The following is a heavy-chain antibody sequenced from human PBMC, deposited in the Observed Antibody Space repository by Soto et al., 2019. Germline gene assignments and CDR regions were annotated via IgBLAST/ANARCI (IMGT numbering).Heavy chain of an antibody. J-gene: IGHJ6*02. CDR2: ISYDGSNK. V-gene: IGHV3-30*18. Sequence: QVQLVESGGGVVQPGRSLRLSCAASGFTFGTYAMLWVRQAPGQGLEWVAVISYDGSNKYYADSVRGRFTISRDKSKNTVYLQMNSLRAEDTAVYYCAKGMNYDYNYSLDVWGQGTTVTVSS. CDR3: AKGMNYDYNYSLDV. CDR1: GFTFGTYA.